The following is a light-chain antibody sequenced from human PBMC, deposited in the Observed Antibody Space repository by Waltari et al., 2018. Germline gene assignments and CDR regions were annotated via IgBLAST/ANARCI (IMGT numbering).Light chain of an antibody. CDR2: DVS. J-gene: IGLJ1*01. CDR1: SNDVGGYGY. V-gene: IGLV2-14*01. CDR3: SSHTATVPHV. Sequence: QSALTQPASVSGSPGQSITISCTGTSNDVGGYGYVSWYQQYPGKAPKLIIYDVSYGPSGSSTRFAGAKSGNTASLTISGLQAEDEADYYCSSHTATVPHVFGTGTRVTVV.